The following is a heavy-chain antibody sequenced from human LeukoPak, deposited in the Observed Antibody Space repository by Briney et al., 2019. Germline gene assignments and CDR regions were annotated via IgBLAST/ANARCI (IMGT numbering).Heavy chain of an antibody. CDR3: GRFMRGSVDC. CDR1: GFTFSSHW. J-gene: IGHJ4*02. V-gene: IGHV3-7*05. CDR2: IKQEGSEK. Sequence: GGSLRLSCAASGFTFSSHWMGWVRQAPGKGREWVANIKQEGSEKYSVDSVKGPFTISRDNARSSLFLQMNSLRAEDTAVYYCGRFMRGSVDCWGQGTLLTVSS. D-gene: IGHD3-16*01.